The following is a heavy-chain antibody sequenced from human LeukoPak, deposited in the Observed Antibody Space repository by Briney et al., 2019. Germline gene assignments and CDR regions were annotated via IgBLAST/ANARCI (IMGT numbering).Heavy chain of an antibody. J-gene: IGHJ3*02. Sequence: PGGSLRLSCAASGFTFSSYAMHWVRQAPGKGLEYVSAISSNGGSTYYANSVKGRFTISRDNSKNTLYLQMGSLRAEDMAVYYCARDLDSSGYAFDIWGQGTMVTVSS. V-gene: IGHV3-64*01. D-gene: IGHD3-22*01. CDR3: ARDLDSSGYAFDI. CDR2: ISSNGGST. CDR1: GFTFSSYA.